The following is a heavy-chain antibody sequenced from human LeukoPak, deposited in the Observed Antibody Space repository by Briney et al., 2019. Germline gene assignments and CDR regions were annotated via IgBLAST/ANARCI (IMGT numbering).Heavy chain of an antibody. V-gene: IGHV4-34*01. D-gene: IGHD3-22*01. CDR1: GGSFSGYY. Sequence: SETLSLTCAVYGGSFSGYYWSWIRQPPGKGLEWIGEINHSGSTNYNPSLKSRVTISVDTSKNQFSLKLSSVTAADTAVYYCARGRNYYDSSGYYRRGNDAFDIWGQGTMVTVSS. CDR3: ARGRNYYDSSGYYRRGNDAFDI. J-gene: IGHJ3*02. CDR2: INHSGST.